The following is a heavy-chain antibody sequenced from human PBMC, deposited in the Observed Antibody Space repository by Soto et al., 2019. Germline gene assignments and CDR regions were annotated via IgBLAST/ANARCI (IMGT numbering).Heavy chain of an antibody. CDR1: GYTFTGYY. J-gene: IGHJ6*02. D-gene: IGHD6-13*01. Sequence: ASVKVSCTACGYTFTGYYMHCVRQAPGQGLEWMGWINPNSGGTNYAQKFQGWVTMTRDTSISTAYMELSRLRSDDTAVYYCARGGIAAAGTLYGMDVWGQGTTVTVSS. CDR2: INPNSGGT. CDR3: ARGGIAAAGTLYGMDV. V-gene: IGHV1-2*04.